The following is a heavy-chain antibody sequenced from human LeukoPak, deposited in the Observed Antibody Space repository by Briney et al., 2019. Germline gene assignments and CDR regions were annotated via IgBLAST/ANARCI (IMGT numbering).Heavy chain of an antibody. CDR3: ARASNYSDSSPVDY. CDR2: IYPGDSDT. D-gene: IGHD3-22*01. V-gene: IGHV5-51*01. Sequence: GESLKISCKGSGYSFTSYGIGWVRQMPGKGLEWMGIIYPGDSDTRYSPSFQGQVTISSDKSISTAYLQCSSLKASDTAMYYCARASNYSDSSPVDYWGQGTLVTVSS. CDR1: GYSFTSYG. J-gene: IGHJ4*02.